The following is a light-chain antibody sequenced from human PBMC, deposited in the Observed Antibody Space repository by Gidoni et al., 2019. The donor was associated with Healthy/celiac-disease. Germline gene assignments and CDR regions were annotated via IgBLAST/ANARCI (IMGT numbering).Light chain of an antibody. Sequence: DIQMTQSPSSLSASVGDRVTITCRASQSISSYLNWYQQKPGKVPKLLIYAASSLQSGVPSRVSGSGSGTDFTLTISSRQPEDFATYYCQQSYSTPPTFGGGTKVEFK. V-gene: IGKV1-39*01. CDR2: AAS. CDR3: QQSYSTPPT. J-gene: IGKJ4*01. CDR1: QSISSY.